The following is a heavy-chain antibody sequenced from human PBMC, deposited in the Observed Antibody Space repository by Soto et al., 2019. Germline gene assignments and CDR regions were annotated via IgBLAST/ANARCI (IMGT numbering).Heavy chain of an antibody. CDR2: IYYSGST. Sequence: SETLSLTCTVSGGSISSYYCCWIRQPPGKGLEWTGYIYYSGSTNYNPSHKSRITISVDTSKNQYSLKLSSMSAVDTAVYYFARGAPMWELEGLYYFDYWGKGTLVTVSS. J-gene: IGHJ4*02. CDR3: ARGAPMWELEGLYYFDY. V-gene: IGHV4-59*01. CDR1: GGSISSYY. D-gene: IGHD1-26*01.